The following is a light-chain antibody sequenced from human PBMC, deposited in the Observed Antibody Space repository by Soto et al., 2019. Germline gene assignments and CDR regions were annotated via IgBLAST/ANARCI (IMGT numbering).Light chain of an antibody. CDR3: HSYTRSSTLYVV. CDR2: DVS. J-gene: IGLJ2*01. Sequence: QSALTQPASVSGSPGQSITISCTGTSSDVGGYNYVSWYQQHPCKAPKLMIYDVSNRPSGVSNRFSGSKSGNTASLTISGLQAEDEADYYCHSYTRSSTLYVVFGGGTKVTVL. CDR1: SSDVGGYNY. V-gene: IGLV2-14*01.